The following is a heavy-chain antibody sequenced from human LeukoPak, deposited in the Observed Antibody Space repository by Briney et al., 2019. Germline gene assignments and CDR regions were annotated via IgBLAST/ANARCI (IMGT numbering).Heavy chain of an antibody. CDR3: ARSAQWELPDY. J-gene: IGHJ4*02. D-gene: IGHD1-26*01. Sequence: GGSLRLSCAASGFTFSSYAMSWVRQAPGKGLEWISYISSSGSSIQYADSVRGRFTISRDNAKTSLYLQMNSLRAEDTSVYYCARSAQWELPDYWGQGTLVTVSS. V-gene: IGHV3-48*04. CDR2: ISSSGSSI. CDR1: GFTFSSYA.